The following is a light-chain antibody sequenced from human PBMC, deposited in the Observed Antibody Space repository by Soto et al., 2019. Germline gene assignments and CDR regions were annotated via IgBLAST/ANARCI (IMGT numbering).Light chain of an antibody. CDR2: VAS. V-gene: IGKV1-12*01. CDR1: QGISRW. CDR3: QQANSFPWT. Sequence: DIQMTQSPSTLSASVGDIVTITCRASQGISRWLAWYQEKAGKAPKAMIYVASRLEGGVPSRFRGSGAGTDCTLTISSLQPEDVATYYCQQANSFPWTFGEGTKVDI. J-gene: IGKJ1*01.